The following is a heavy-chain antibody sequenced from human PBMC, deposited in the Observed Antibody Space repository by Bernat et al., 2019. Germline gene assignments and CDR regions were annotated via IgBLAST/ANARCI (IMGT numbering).Heavy chain of an antibody. J-gene: IGHJ4*02. V-gene: IGHV3-23*01. CDR2: MKGGGGAT. Sequence: EVQLLESGGGLVQPGGSLRLSCAAAGFTFNSYAMSWVRQAPGKGLEWVSRMKGGGGATDYIDSVKGRFTIFRDSSKNTLYLQMSSLRAEDTAVHYCARDDAVGGGFLDYWGQGTLVTVSS. D-gene: IGHD3-3*01. CDR1: GFTFNSYA. CDR3: ARDDAVGGGFLDY.